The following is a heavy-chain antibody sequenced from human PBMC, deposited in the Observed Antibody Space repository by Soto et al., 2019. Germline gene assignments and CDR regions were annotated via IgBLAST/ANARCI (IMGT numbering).Heavy chain of an antibody. J-gene: IGHJ4*02. Sequence: EVQLVESGGGLVKPGGSLRLSCAASGFTFTRYSMNWVRQAPGKGLEWVSSISSSDNIIYYADSVKGRFTISRDNAKNSLYLQMNSLRAEDTAVYYCARDRGYYDSSGYFDYWGQGTLVTVSS. V-gene: IGHV3-21*04. CDR2: ISSSDNII. CDR3: ARDRGYYDSSGYFDY. D-gene: IGHD3-22*01. CDR1: GFTFTRYS.